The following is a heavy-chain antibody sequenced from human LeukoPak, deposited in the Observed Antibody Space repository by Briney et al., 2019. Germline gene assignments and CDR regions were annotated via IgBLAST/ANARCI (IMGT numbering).Heavy chain of an antibody. CDR3: ARDVGIAAAGLGY. CDR2: ISSSSSYI. V-gene: IGHV3-21*01. D-gene: IGHD6-13*01. J-gene: IGHJ4*02. Sequence: GGSLRLSCAASGFTFSSYSMNWVRQAPGKGLEWVSSISSSSSYIYYADSVKGRFTISRDNAKNSLYLQMNSLRAEDTAVYYCARDVGIAAAGLGYWGQGTLVTVSS. CDR1: GFTFSSYS.